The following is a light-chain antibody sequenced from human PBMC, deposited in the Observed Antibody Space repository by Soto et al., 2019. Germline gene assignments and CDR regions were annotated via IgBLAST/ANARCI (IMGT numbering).Light chain of an antibody. CDR3: QQYNNWPRT. CDR2: GAS. Sequence: EIVMTQSPATLSVVPGARATLSCRASQSVSSNLAWYQQKPGQAPRLLIYGASTRATGIPARFSGSGSGTEFTLTISSLQSEDFAVYYCQQYNNWPRTFGQGTKVDIK. CDR1: QSVSSN. V-gene: IGKV3-15*01. J-gene: IGKJ1*01.